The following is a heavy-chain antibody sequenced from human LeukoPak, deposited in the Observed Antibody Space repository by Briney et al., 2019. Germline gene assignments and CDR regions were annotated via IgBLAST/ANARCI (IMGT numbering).Heavy chain of an antibody. CDR2: IYYSGST. Sequence: SETLSLTCTVSGGPISSGGYYWSWIRQHPEKGLEWIGYIYYSGSTYYNPSLKSRVTISVDTSKNQFSLKLSSVTAADTAVYYCARDQMTCDILTGVYYYYGMDVWGQGTTVTVSS. CDR3: ARDQMTCDILTGVYYYYGMDV. CDR1: GGPISSGGYY. J-gene: IGHJ6*02. V-gene: IGHV4-31*03. D-gene: IGHD3-9*01.